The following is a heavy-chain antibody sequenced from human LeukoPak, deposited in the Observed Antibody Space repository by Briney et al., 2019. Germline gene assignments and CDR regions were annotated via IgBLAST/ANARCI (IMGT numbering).Heavy chain of an antibody. CDR3: ARDLDAGSTFDY. D-gene: IGHD2-8*01. CDR2: INPNSGGT. J-gene: IGHJ4*02. Sequence: ASVKVSCKASSYTFTNYAISWVRQAPGQGLEWLGWINPNSGGTNYAQKLQGRVTMTTDTSTSTAYMELRSLRSDDTAVYYCARDLDAGSTFDYWGQGTLVTVSS. V-gene: IGHV1-18*01. CDR1: SYTFTNYA.